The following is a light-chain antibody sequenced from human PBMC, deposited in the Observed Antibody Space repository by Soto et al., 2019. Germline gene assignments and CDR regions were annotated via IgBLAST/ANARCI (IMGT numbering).Light chain of an antibody. V-gene: IGKV3-15*01. CDR1: QSVGSN. Sequence: EIVMTQSPAALSVSPGERATLSCRASQSVGSNVAWYQQKPGQAPRLLIYGASTRDTGVPARFSGSGSETEFTLTISSLQSEDFAVYYCQKFDQWPWTFGQGTKMEIK. CDR3: QKFDQWPWT. J-gene: IGKJ1*01. CDR2: GAS.